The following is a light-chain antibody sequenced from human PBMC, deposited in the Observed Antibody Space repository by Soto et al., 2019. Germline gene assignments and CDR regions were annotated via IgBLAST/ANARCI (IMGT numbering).Light chain of an antibody. V-gene: IGKV3-20*01. Sequence: EIVLTQSPGTLSLSPGERATLSCRASQSVSSTYLAWYQQKPGQAPRLLIYGASSRATGIPDRFSVSGSGTDFTLTISRLEPEDFAVYYCQQFAGSPYTFGQGTKLEIK. CDR3: QQFAGSPYT. J-gene: IGKJ2*01. CDR2: GAS. CDR1: QSVSSTY.